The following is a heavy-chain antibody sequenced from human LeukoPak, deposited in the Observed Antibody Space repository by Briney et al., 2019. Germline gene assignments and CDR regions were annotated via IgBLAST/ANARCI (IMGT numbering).Heavy chain of an antibody. J-gene: IGHJ4*02. Sequence: ASVKVSCKASGYTFTCYYMLWVRQAPGQGLEWMGIINPSGGSTSYAQKFQGRVTMTRDTSTSTVYMELSSLRSKDTAVYYCARVAGTKYFDYWGQGTLVTVSS. D-gene: IGHD6-13*01. CDR1: GYTFTCYY. CDR2: INPSGGST. CDR3: ARVAGTKYFDY. V-gene: IGHV1-46*01.